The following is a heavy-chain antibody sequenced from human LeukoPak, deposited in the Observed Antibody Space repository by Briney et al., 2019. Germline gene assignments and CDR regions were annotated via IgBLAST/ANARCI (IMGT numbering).Heavy chain of an antibody. CDR2: IYYSGST. D-gene: IGHD2-8*02. V-gene: IGHV4-59*01. CDR3: ARESAGSLHDSTAAFHY. Sequence: SETLSLTCTVSGGSISSYYWSWIRQPPGKGLEWIGYIYYSGSTNYNPSLKSRVTISVDTSKNQFSLKLSSVTAADTAVYYCARESAGSLHDSTAAFHYWGQGILVIVSS. J-gene: IGHJ4*02. CDR1: GGSISSYY.